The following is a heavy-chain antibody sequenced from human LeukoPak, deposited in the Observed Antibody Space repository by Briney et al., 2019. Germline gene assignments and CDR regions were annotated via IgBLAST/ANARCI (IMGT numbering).Heavy chain of an antibody. CDR3: AKDRGYSYGPSDY. J-gene: IGHJ4*02. D-gene: IGHD5-12*01. Sequence: GRSLRLSCAASGFTFSSFAMLWVRQAPGKGLEWVAVISFDGNNKYYADSVKGRFTISRENSKNTLYLQMNSLRAEDTAVYYCAKDRGYSYGPSDYWGQGTLVTVSS. V-gene: IGHV3-30-3*01. CDR1: GFTFSSFA. CDR2: ISFDGNNK.